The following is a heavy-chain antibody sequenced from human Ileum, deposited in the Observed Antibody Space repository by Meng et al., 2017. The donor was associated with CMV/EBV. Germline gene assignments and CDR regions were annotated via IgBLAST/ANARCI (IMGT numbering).Heavy chain of an antibody. CDR2: IHPTVTT. CDR1: GGSLTSYY. D-gene: IGHD3-10*01. Sequence: QFKPPGSGPRLLQPSETLSLTCTVTGGSLTSYYWTWIRQPAGKGLEWIGRIHPTVTTDDNPSLRSRVSMSLDKSKNQFSLKLTSVTAADTAVYYCARAAARGVPVDLWGQGTLVTVSS. V-gene: IGHV4-4*07. J-gene: IGHJ5*02. CDR3: ARAAARGVPVDL.